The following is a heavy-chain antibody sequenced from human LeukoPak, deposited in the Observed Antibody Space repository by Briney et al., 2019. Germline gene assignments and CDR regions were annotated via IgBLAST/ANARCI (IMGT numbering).Heavy chain of an antibody. J-gene: IGHJ4*02. V-gene: IGHV4-38-2*02. CDR1: GYSISSGYY. CDR2: IYHSGST. CDR3: ARVRGYCSSSICYRYYFDY. Sequence: SETLSLTCTVSGYSISSGYYWGWIRQPPGKGLEWIGTIYHSGSTYYNPSLKSRVTISVDTSKNQFSLKLTSVTAADTAVYYCARVRGYCSSSICYRYYFDYWGQGTLVTVSS. D-gene: IGHD2-2*01.